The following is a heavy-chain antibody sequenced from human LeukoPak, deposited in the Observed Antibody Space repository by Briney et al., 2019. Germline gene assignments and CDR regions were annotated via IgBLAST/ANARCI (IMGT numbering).Heavy chain of an antibody. CDR3: ARDNPYGSGTDY. CDR2: IYYSGST. D-gene: IGHD3-10*01. CDR1: GGSISSSSYY. J-gene: IGHJ4*02. V-gene: IGHV4-39*02. Sequence: PSETLSLTCTVSGGSISSSSYYWGWIRQPPGKGLEWIGSIYYSGSTYYNPSLKSRVTISVDTSKNQFSLKLSSVTAADTAVYYCARDNPYGSGTDYWGQGTLVTVSS.